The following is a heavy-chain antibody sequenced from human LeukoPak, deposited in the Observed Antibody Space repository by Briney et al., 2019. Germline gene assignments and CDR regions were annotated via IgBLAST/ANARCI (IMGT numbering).Heavy chain of an antibody. J-gene: IGHJ4*02. V-gene: IGHV3-23*01. D-gene: IGHD3-10*01. Sequence: PGGSLRLSCAASGFTFSSYAMSWVRQAPGKGLEWVSAISGSGGSTYYADSVKGRFTISRDNSKNTLYLQMNSLRAEDTAVYYCAKVAMVRGVLINGYYFDYWGQGTLVTVSS. CDR2: ISGSGGST. CDR3: AKVAMVRGVLINGYYFDY. CDR1: GFTFSSYA.